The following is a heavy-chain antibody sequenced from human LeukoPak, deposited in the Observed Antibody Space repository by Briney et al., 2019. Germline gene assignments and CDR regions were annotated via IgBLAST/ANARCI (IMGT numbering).Heavy chain of an antibody. CDR2: INPNSGGT. V-gene: IGHV1-2*06. CDR3: ARGYCSSTSCPYYYFDY. D-gene: IGHD2-2*01. CDR1: GYTFTGYY. Sequence: GASVKGSCKASGYTFTGYYMHWVRQAPGQGLEWMGRINPNSGGTNYAQKFQGRVTMTRDTSISTAYMELSRLRSDDTAVYYCARGYCSSTSCPYYYFDYWGQGTLVTVSS. J-gene: IGHJ4*02.